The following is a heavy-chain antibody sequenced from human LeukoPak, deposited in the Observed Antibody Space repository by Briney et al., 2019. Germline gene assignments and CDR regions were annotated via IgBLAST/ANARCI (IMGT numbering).Heavy chain of an antibody. CDR3: ARDRSGGTNAFDI. CDR2: ISSSSYI. D-gene: IGHD3-16*01. J-gene: IGHJ3*02. V-gene: IGHV3-21*05. Sequence: PGGSLRLSCAASGFTFSTYEMNWVRQAPGKGLEWVSYISSSSYIYYADSVKGRFTISRDNAKNSLYLQMNSLRAEDTAVYYCARDRSGGTNAFDIWGQGTMVTVSS. CDR1: GFTFSTYE.